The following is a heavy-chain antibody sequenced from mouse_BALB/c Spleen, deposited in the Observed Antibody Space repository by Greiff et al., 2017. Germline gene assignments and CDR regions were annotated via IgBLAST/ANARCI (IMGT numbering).Heavy chain of an antibody. J-gene: IGHJ4*01. Sequence: VQLQQSGAELMKPGASVKISCKATGYTFSSYWIEWVKQRPGHGLEWIGEILPGSGSTNYNEKFKGKATFTADTSSNTAYMQLSSLTSEDSAIYYCASSMITTGYAMDYWGQGTSVTVSS. CDR2: ILPGSGST. CDR1: GYTFSSYW. CDR3: ASSMITTGYAMDY. D-gene: IGHD2-4*01. V-gene: IGHV1-9*01.